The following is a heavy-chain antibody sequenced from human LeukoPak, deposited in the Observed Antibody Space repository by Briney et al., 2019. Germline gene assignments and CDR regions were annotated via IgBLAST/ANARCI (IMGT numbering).Heavy chain of an antibody. D-gene: IGHD3-3*01. V-gene: IGHV3-23*01. J-gene: IGHJ4*02. CDR1: GFTFSSYA. CDR3: AKDLLRTATIFGVVYLSPADY. CDR2: ISGSGGST. Sequence: GGSLRLSCAASGFTFSSYAMSWVRQAPGKGLEWVSAISGSGGSTYYADSVKGRFTISRDNSNNTLYLQMNSLRAEDTAVYYCAKDLLRTATIFGVVYLSPADYWGQGTLVTVSS.